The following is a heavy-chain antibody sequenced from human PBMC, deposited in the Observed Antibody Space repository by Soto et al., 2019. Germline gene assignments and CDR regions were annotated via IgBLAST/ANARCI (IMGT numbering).Heavy chain of an antibody. J-gene: IGHJ4*02. Sequence: QVQLVQSGAEVRKPGTSVKISCLASGYTFTSRSLHWLRQTPWQRPEWMGWVDPENDKTKYLQEFQGRGAMTSHRIPDIVYEELAGLTSENTAVYYCAKGSRVGPYYFENLGQGTLVTVSS. CDR3: AKGSRVGPYYFEN. D-gene: IGHD3-10*01. CDR2: VDPENDKT. V-gene: IGHV1-3*01. CDR1: GYTFTSRS.